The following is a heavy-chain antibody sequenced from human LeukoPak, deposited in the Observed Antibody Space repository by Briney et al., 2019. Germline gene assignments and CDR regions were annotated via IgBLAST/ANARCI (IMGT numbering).Heavy chain of an antibody. J-gene: IGHJ5*02. CDR1: GYSITSGFY. CDR3: VRSRGYGDYDH. D-gene: IGHD4-17*01. CDR2: IYHSGTT. V-gene: IGHV4-38-2*01. Sequence: PSETLSLTCAVSGYSITSGFYWGWIRQFPGKGLEWIGSIYHSGTTYYNPSLKSRVTVTVDTSKNQFSLRLRSVTAADTAVFYCVRSRGYGDYDHWGQGTLVTVSS.